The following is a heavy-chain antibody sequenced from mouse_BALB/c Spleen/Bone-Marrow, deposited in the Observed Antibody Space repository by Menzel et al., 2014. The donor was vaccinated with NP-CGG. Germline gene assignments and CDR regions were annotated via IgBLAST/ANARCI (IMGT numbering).Heavy chain of an antibody. D-gene: IGHD1-2*01. Sequence: QVQLQQSGAELVKPGASVKLSCKASGYTFTNYYIYWVKQRPGQGLEWIGGINPSNGGTKFNEKFKNKATLTIDKSSSTAYIQLSSLTSEDSAVYYCSRHYCSTPYYAMDYWGQGTSVTVSS. V-gene: IGHV1S81*02. CDR1: GYTFTNYY. CDR2: INPSNGGT. J-gene: IGHJ4*01. CDR3: SRHYCSTPYYAMDY.